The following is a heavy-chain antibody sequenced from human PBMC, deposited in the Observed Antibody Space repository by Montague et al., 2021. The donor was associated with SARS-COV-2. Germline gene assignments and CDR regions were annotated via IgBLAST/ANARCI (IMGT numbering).Heavy chain of an antibody. CDR1: GGSFSDYF. V-gene: IGHV4-34*01. Sequence: SETLSLTCAVYGGSFSDYFWTWIRQPPGKGLEWMGEINHRGTSNXNPSLKSRGSISVDTAKNQFSLYLGSVTAADTAVYYCARGRQHFNMIVVVMTGGEYYFDYWGQGTLVTVSS. CDR3: ARGRQHFNMIVVVMTGGEYYFDY. CDR2: INHRGTS. J-gene: IGHJ4*02. D-gene: IGHD3-22*01.